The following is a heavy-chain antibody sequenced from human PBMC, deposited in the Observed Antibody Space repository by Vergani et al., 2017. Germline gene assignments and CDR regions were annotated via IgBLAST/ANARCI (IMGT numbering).Heavy chain of an antibody. J-gene: IGHJ3*01. CDR1: GGSFSTGGQS. CDR2: IYTSGVT. D-gene: IGHD1-1*01. V-gene: IGHV4-61*02. Sequence: QVRLQESGPGLVKPSETLSLTCTVSGGSFSTGGQSWTCLRQSAGKGLEWIGRIYTSGVTNDNPSLRRRAIMSVDAYKKQFSLKLTSVTAADTAEYYCAGDGCEYDKDALDVWGQGTKVTVTS. CDR3: AGDGCEYDKDALDV.